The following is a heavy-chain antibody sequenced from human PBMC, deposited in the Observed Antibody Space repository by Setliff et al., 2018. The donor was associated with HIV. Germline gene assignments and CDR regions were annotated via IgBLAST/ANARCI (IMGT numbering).Heavy chain of an antibody. Sequence: SETLSLTCTVSGGSISSGYYYLSWIRQPAGKGLEWIGRLYTSGSTNYNPSLKRRVTISVDTSKNQFSLKLSSVTAADTAVYYCARTSILYSSSWYVSKNWFDPWGQGTLVTVSS. J-gene: IGHJ5*02. D-gene: IGHD6-13*01. CDR3: ARTSILYSSSWYVSKNWFDP. CDR1: GGSISSGYYY. V-gene: IGHV4-61*02. CDR2: LYTSGST.